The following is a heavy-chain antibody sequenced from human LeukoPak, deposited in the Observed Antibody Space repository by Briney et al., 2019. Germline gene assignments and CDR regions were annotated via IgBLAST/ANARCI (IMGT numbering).Heavy chain of an antibody. J-gene: IGHJ4*02. CDR1: GGSFSGYY. V-gene: IGHV4-34*01. Sequence: PSETLSLTCAVYGGSFSGYYWSWIRQPPGKGLEWIGEINHSGSTNYNPSLKSRVTISVDTSKNQFSLKLSSVPAADTAVYYCARASIAMVRGVIVGYYFDYWGQGTLVTVSS. D-gene: IGHD3-10*01. CDR3: ARASIAMVRGVIVGYYFDY. CDR2: INHSGST.